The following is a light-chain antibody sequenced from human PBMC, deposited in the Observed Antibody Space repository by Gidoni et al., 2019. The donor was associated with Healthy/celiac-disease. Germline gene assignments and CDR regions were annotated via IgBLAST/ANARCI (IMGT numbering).Light chain of an antibody. J-gene: IGLJ2*01. Sequence: QSALTQPAPVSGSPGQSITISCTGTSSDVGGYNYVSWYQQHPGKTPTLMIYDVSNRPSGFSNRFSGSKSGNTAARTISGLQAEDEADYYCSLYTSSSTPVVFGGGTKLTVL. CDR2: DVS. CDR3: SLYTSSSTPVV. CDR1: SSDVGGYNY. V-gene: IGLV2-14*01.